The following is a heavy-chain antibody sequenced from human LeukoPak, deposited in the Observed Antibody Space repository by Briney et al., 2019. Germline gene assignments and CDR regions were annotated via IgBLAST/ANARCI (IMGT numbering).Heavy chain of an antibody. CDR1: GYTFTGHY. J-gene: IGHJ3*02. Sequence: GASVTDSCKASGYTFTGHYMHWVRQAPGKGGEWLGRISPNTGGTSYARKFQGRVAMTRDTSISTAYMELSRLRSDDTAVYYCAKDRARVATMVDGFDMWGQGTRVTVSS. D-gene: IGHD5-12*01. CDR2: ISPNTGGT. V-gene: IGHV1-2*02. CDR3: AKDRARVATMVDGFDM.